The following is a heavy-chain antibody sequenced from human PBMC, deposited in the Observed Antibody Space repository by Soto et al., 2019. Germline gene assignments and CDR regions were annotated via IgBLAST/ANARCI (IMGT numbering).Heavy chain of an antibody. CDR3: ARTGGRAAGEPAWFDP. CDR2: IDPSDSYT. V-gene: IGHV5-10-1*01. D-gene: IGHD6-13*01. Sequence: GESLKISCKVSGYSFTSYWISCVRQMPGKGLEWMGRIDPSDSYTNYSPSFQGHVTISADKSISTAYLQWSSLKASDTAMYYCARTGGRAAGEPAWFDPWGQGNLVTVSS. J-gene: IGHJ5*02. CDR1: GYSFTSYW.